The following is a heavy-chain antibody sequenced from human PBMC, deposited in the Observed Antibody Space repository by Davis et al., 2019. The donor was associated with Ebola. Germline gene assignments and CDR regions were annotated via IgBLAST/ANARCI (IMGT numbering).Heavy chain of an antibody. J-gene: IGHJ4*02. D-gene: IGHD3-16*01. CDR1: GYSFTSYW. CDR3: ARLGRATSHGLHPDCDY. CDR2: IYAGGSHI. V-gene: IGHV5-51*01. Sequence: GESLKISCKGSGYSFTSYWMGWVRPMPGKGLEWMGLIYAGGSHIRYSPSFQGQVTMSVDGCSSTAYLQWSSLKASDTAMYYCARLGRATSHGLHPDCDYWGQGTLVTVSA.